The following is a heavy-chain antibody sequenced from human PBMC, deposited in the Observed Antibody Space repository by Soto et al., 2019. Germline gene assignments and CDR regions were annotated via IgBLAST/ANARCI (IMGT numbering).Heavy chain of an antibody. CDR1: GGSISSSSYY. CDR2: IYYSGST. Sequence: QLQLQESGPGLVKPSETLSLTCTVSGGSISSSSYYWGWIRQPPGKGLEWIGSIYYSGSTYYNPSLKSRVTISVDTSKNQFSLKLSSVTAADTAVYYCASPLWGGSYFRVDYWGQGTLVTVSS. CDR3: ASPLWGGSYFRVDY. D-gene: IGHD1-26*01. J-gene: IGHJ4*02. V-gene: IGHV4-39*01.